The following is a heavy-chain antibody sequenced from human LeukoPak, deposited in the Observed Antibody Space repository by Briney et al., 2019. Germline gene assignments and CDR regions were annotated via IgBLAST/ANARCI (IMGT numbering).Heavy chain of an antibody. CDR1: GGSISSSSYY. CDR3: ATPYSSSWFGFDY. D-gene: IGHD6-13*01. CDR2: IYYSGST. V-gene: IGHV4-39*01. J-gene: IGHJ4*02. Sequence: SETLSLTCTVSGGSISSSSYYWGWIRQPPGKGLEWVGSIYYSGSTYYNPSLKSRVTISVDTSKNQFSLKLSSVTAADTAVYYCATPYSSSWFGFDYWGQGTLVTVSS.